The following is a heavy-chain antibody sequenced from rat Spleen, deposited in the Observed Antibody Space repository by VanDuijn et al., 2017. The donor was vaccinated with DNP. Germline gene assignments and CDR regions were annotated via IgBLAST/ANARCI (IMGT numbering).Heavy chain of an antibody. CDR1: GLTFSDYY. D-gene: IGHD1-11*01. CDR3: TTDVYGPDY. J-gene: IGHJ2*01. Sequence: EVQLVESGGGLVQPGRSLKLSCTASGLTFSDYYMAWVRQAPTNGLEWVASISHDGFNTFYRDSVKGRFTISRDNTQSSLYLRTDSLRSEDTATYYCTTDVYGPDYWGQGVMVTVSS. CDR2: ISHDGFNT. V-gene: IGHV5-20*01.